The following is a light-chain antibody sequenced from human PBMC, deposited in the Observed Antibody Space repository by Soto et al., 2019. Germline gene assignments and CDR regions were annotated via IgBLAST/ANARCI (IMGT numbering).Light chain of an antibody. CDR2: EVT. J-gene: IGLJ1*01. CDR1: SSDVGGYKY. CDR3: SSYAGSNNLYV. V-gene: IGLV2-8*01. Sequence: QSVLTQPPSASGSPGQSVTISCTGTSSDVGGYKYVSWYQQHPGKAPKLMIYEVTKRPSGVPDRFSGSKSGNAASLTVSGLQAEDKADYYCSSYAGSNNLYVFGPGTKVTVL.